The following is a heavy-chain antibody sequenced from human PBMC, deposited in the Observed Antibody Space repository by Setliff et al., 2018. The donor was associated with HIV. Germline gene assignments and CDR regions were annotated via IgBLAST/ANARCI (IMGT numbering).Heavy chain of an antibody. D-gene: IGHD6-13*01. CDR2: INWNGGST. CDR3: ARDKAAAGKIEYFQH. J-gene: IGHJ1*01. CDR1: GFTFDDYG. V-gene: IGHV3-20*04. Sequence: GESLKISCVASGFTFDDYGMSWVRQVPGKGLEWGSGINWNGGSTGYGDSVKGRFTISRDNAKNSLYLQMNSLRAEETALYYCARDKAAAGKIEYFQHWGQGTLVTVST.